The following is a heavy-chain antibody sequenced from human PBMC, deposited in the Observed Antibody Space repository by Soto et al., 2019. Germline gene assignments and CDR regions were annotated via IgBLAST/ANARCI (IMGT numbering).Heavy chain of an antibody. D-gene: IGHD6-19*01. J-gene: IGHJ1*01. CDR2: INAGNGNT. CDR3: ARDEIAVAGTNVYFQH. CDR1: GYTFTSYA. V-gene: IGHV1-3*01. Sequence: ASVKVSCKASGYTFTSYAMHWVRQAPGQRLEWMGWINAGNGNTKYSQKFQGRVTITRDTSASTAYMELSSLRSEDTAVYYCARDEIAVAGTNVYFQHWGQGTLVTVSS.